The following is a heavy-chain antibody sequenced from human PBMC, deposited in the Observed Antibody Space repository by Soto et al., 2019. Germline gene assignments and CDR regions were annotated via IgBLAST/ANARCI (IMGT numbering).Heavy chain of an antibody. Sequence: QVQLQQWGAGLLKPSETLSLTCADYGGSFSGYYWTWIRQPPGTGLEWIGEINHSGSTNYNPSLKSRVTISVDTSKHQFSLKLTSVTAADTAVYYCARDKITGLFDYWGQGTLVTVSS. CDR1: GGSFSGYY. J-gene: IGHJ4*02. V-gene: IGHV4-34*01. CDR3: ARDKITGLFDY. D-gene: IGHD2-8*02. CDR2: INHSGST.